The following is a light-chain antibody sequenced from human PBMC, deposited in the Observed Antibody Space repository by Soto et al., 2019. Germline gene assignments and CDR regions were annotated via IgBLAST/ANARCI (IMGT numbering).Light chain of an antibody. J-gene: IGLJ1*01. CDR1: SSDVGSYNL. CDR2: EVS. V-gene: IGLV2-23*02. Sequence: QSALTQPASVSGSPGQSIIISCTGTSSDVGSYNLVSWYQQHPGKAPKLMIYEVSKRPSGLSNRFSASKSGNTASLTISGLQAEDEADYYCCSYARSSTYVFGTGTKVTVL. CDR3: CSYARSSTYV.